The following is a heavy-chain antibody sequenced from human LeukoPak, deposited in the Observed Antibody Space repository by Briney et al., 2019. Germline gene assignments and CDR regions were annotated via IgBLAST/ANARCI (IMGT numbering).Heavy chain of an antibody. CDR1: GGSFIGYY. CDR3: ARGKVPTTPLYGMDV. V-gene: IGHV4-34*01. J-gene: IGHJ6*02. Sequence: PSETLSLTCAVNGGSFIGYYCSWIRQPPGKGLDWIGEINHSGSTNYNPSLKSRVTISVDTSKNQFSLKLSSVTAADTAVYYCARGKVPTTPLYGMDVWGQGTTVIVAS. CDR2: INHSGST. D-gene: IGHD4/OR15-4a*01.